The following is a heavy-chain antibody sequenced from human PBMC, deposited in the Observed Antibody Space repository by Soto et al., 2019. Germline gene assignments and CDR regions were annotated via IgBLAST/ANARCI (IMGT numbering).Heavy chain of an antibody. CDR1: GFTFSSHR. V-gene: IGHV3-74*01. Sequence: EVQLVESGGGLVQTGGSLRVSCEASGFTFSSHRIHWVSQAPGKGLDWVSRIDTDGGGTIYADSVKGRFTISTDNAENTVYLQMNGLRVEDTAVYYCATVFDVWDQVTLVTVS. J-gene: IGHJ4*02. CDR3: ATVFDV. CDR2: IDTDGGGT.